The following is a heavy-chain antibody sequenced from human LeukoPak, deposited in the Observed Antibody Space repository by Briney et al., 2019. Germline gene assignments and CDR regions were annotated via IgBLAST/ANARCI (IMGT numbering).Heavy chain of an antibody. V-gene: IGHV4-39*07. CDR2: IYHSGST. CDR3: ARVHPDIVVVPAAPGGAFDI. CDR1: GDSISSSSFY. D-gene: IGHD2-2*01. J-gene: IGHJ3*02. Sequence: SETLSLTCTVSGDSISSSSFYWGWIRQPPGKGLEWIGNIYHSGSTYYNPSLKSRVAISVDTSKNQFSLKLSSVTAADTAVYYCARVHPDIVVVPAAPGGAFDIWGQGTMVTVSS.